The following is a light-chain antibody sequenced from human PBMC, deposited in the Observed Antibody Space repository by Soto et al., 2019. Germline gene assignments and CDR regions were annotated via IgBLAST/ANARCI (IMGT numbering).Light chain of an antibody. Sequence: QSVLTQPPSVSAAPGQKVSISCSGSSSNIGNNYVSWYQQLPGTAPKLLIYDNNKRPSGIPDRFSGSKSGTSATLGITGLQTGDEADYYCGTWDDTLSAGGVFGGGTKLTVL. CDR1: SSNIGNNY. V-gene: IGLV1-51*01. CDR3: GTWDDTLSAGGV. CDR2: DNN. J-gene: IGLJ3*02.